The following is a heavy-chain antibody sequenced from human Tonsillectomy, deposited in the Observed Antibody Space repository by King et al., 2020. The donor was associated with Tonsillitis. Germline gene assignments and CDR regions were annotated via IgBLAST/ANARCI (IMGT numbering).Heavy chain of an antibody. D-gene: IGHD3-10*01. CDR1: GGSISRSNYF. CDR2: IYYSGST. CDR3: ARQGVTVVRGIIKEADY. Sequence: QLQESGPGLVKPSETLSLTCTVSGGSISRSNYFWGWVRQPPGKGLEWIGSIYYSGSTYYNPSLRSRVSISVDPSKNQFSLRLTSVTAADTALYYCARQGVTVVRGIIKEADYWGQGTLVTVSS. J-gene: IGHJ4*02. V-gene: IGHV4-39*07.